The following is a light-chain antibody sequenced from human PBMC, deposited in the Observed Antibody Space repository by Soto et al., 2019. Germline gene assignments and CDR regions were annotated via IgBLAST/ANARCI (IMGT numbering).Light chain of an antibody. CDR1: QSVSSSY. V-gene: IGKV3-20*01. J-gene: IGKJ1*01. CDR3: QQYSSLWT. Sequence: EIVLTQSPGTLSLSPGERATLSCRASQSVSSSYLAWYQQQPGQAPRLLIYGASSRATGIPDRFSGSGSGTDFTLSISRLEPEDSAVYYCQQYSSLWTFGQGTKVDIK. CDR2: GAS.